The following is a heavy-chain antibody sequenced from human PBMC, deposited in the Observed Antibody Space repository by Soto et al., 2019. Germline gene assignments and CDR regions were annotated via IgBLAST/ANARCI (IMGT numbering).Heavy chain of an antibody. CDR1: GFTFSNAW. V-gene: IGHV3-15*07. J-gene: IGHJ6*02. D-gene: IGHD5-12*01. CDR2: IKSKTDGGTT. Sequence: GGSLRLSCAASGFTFSNAWMNWVRQAPGKGLEWVGRIKSKTDGGTTDYAAPVKGRFTISRDDSKNTLYLQMNSLKTEDTALYYCTSWLRRAQYYYYGMDVWGQGTTVTVSS. CDR3: TSWLRRAQYYYYGMDV.